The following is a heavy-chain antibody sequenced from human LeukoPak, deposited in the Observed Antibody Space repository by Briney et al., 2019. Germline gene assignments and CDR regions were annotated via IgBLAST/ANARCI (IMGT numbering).Heavy chain of an antibody. CDR1: GFTFSSYS. CDR3: ARAGGPPTAMGFDP. D-gene: IGHD2-2*01. V-gene: IGHV3-21*01. J-gene: IGHJ5*02. Sequence: GGSLRLSCAASGFTFSSYSINWVRQAPGKGLEWVSSITSGSSSIYYAGSVKGRFTISRDNAKNSLYLQMNSLRVEDTAVYYCARAGGPPTAMGFDPWGQGSLVSVST. CDR2: ITSGSSSI.